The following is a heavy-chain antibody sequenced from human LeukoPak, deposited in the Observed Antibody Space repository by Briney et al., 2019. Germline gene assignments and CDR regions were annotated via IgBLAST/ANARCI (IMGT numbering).Heavy chain of an antibody. V-gene: IGHV4-38-2*01. CDR2: IYHSGNT. J-gene: IGHJ5*02. D-gene: IGHD2-15*01. CDR1: GYSISTGYH. CDR3: ARTRYCSGATCYSPVLFPS. Sequence: SETLSLTCAVSGYSISTGYHWGWIRQSPGTGLEWIGSIYHSGNTYYNPSLKSRVTISVDTSMNQFSLKVTSVTAADTAVYYCARTRYCSGATCYSPVLFPSWGQGTLVTVSS.